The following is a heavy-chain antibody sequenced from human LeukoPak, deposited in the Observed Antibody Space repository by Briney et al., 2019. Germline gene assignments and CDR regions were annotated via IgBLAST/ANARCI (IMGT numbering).Heavy chain of an antibody. Sequence: GESLRLSCAASGFTFTNYAMSWVRQAPGKGLEWVSNISGRGTSINYADSVKGRFSISRDNSRNTMYLQMYSLRAEDTAVYYCVRNDTSGVGLDYWGQGTLVTVSS. J-gene: IGHJ4*02. D-gene: IGHD3-3*01. CDR2: ISGRGTSI. CDR1: GFTFTNYA. CDR3: VRNDTSGVGLDY. V-gene: IGHV3-23*01.